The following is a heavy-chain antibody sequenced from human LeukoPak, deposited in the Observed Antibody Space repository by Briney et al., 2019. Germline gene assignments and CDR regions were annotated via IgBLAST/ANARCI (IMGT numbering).Heavy chain of an antibody. J-gene: IGHJ4*02. D-gene: IGHD2-2*01. CDR2: ISNSGDYT. Sequence: GGSLRLSCAASGFPFSNYAMSWVRQAPGKGLEWVSAISNSGDYTYYADSVKGRFTISRDNSKNTLYLQMNTLRAEDTAVYYCAKQDIAVVPASFFFKTEFDFWGQGALAIVSS. CDR3: AKQDIAVVPASFFFKTEFDF. CDR1: GFPFSNYA. V-gene: IGHV3-23*01.